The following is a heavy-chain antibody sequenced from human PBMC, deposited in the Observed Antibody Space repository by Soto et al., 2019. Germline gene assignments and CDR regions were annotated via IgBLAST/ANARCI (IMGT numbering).Heavy chain of an antibody. J-gene: IGHJ4*02. V-gene: IGHV3-11*01. CDR2: ISSSGSII. CDR1: GFTFSDYY. Sequence: GSLRLSCAASGFTFSDYYMSWIRQAPGKGLEWVSYISSSGSIIYYADSVKGRFTISRDNAKNSLYLQLNSLRAEDTAVYYCARDLGYYASDGYFDYWGQGTVVTVSS. D-gene: IGHD3-22*01. CDR3: ARDLGYYASDGYFDY.